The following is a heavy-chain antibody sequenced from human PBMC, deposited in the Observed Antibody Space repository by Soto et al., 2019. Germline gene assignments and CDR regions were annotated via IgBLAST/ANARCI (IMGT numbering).Heavy chain of an antibody. V-gene: IGHV5-51*01. CDR1: GYSFTSYW. Sequence: PGESLKISCKGSGYSFTSYWIGWVRQMPGKGLEWMGIIYPGDSDTRYSPSFQGQVTISADKSISTAYLQWSSLKASDTAMYYCARPYCSSTSCYKGDYYYGMDVWGQGTTVTVSS. CDR3: ARPYCSSTSCYKGDYYYGMDV. J-gene: IGHJ6*02. D-gene: IGHD2-2*02. CDR2: IYPGDSDT.